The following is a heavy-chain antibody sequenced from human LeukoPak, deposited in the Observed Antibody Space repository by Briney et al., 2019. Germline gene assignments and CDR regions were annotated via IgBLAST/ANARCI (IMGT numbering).Heavy chain of an antibody. CDR2: ISGSGGST. CDR3: AGYNGMVYPTGSRY. V-gene: IGHV3-23*01. CDR1: GFTFSSYA. J-gene: IGHJ4*02. Sequence: QTGGSLRLSCAASGFTFSSYAMSWVRQAPGKGLEWVSAISGSGGSTYYADSVKGRFTISRDNSENTLYLQMNSLRAEDTAVYYCAGYNGMVYPTGSRYWGQGTLVTVSS. D-gene: IGHD1-14*01.